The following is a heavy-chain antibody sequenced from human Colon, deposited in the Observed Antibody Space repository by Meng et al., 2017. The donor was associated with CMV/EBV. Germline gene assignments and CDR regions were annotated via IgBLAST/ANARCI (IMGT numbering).Heavy chain of an antibody. D-gene: IGHD4-17*01. CDR2: INPSSGSR. Sequence: TFTSYYRHWVRQAPGQGLEWMGIINPSSGSRTYAQKFQGRVTMTRDTSTSTVYMDLSSLRSEDTAMYYCARDQVTVTTSPHYYGMDVWGQGTTVTVSS. CDR3: ARDQVTVTTSPHYYGMDV. V-gene: IGHV1-46*01. CDR1: TFTSYY. J-gene: IGHJ6*02.